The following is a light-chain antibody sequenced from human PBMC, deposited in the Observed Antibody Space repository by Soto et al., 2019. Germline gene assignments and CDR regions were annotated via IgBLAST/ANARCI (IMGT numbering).Light chain of an antibody. CDR3: QKYHGVPWP. CDR1: QGISNY. CDR2: AAS. V-gene: IGKV1-27*01. Sequence: DIQMAQSPSSLSASVGDRVTIACRASQGISNYLVWYQQKPGKVPKLLLYAASTLQSGVPSRFSGSGSGTDFTLTITSLQPEDVATYYCQKYHGVPWPFGQGPKVDIK. J-gene: IGKJ1*01.